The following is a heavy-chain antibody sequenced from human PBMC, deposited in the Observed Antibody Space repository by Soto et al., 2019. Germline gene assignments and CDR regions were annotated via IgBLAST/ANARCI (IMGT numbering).Heavy chain of an antibody. CDR2: IYYSGST. Sequence: SETLSLTCTVSGGSISSSSYYWGWIRQPPGKGLEWIGSIYYSGSTYYNPSLKSRVTISVDTSKNQFSLKLSSVTAADTAVYYCARRGLGYCSSTSCYEGEVYFDYWGQGTLVTVSS. CDR3: ARRGLGYCSSTSCYEGEVYFDY. J-gene: IGHJ4*02. CDR1: GGSISSSSYY. V-gene: IGHV4-39*01. D-gene: IGHD2-2*01.